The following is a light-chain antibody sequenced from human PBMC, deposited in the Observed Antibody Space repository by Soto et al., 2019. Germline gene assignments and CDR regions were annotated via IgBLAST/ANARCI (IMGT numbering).Light chain of an antibody. V-gene: IGKV1-5*03. CDR1: QNIRGW. CDR3: QQYLSTRT. J-gene: IGKJ1*01. Sequence: DIQMTQSPSTLSASVGDRVTITCRASQNIRGWLAWYQQKPGKAPNLLIYGASILDSGVPSKFSGSGSGTEFTLTISSLQPDDLGTYYCQQYLSTRTFGQGTRVEVK. CDR2: GAS.